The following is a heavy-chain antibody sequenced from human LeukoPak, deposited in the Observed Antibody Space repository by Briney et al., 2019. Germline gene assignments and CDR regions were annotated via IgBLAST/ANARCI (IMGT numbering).Heavy chain of an antibody. CDR1: GGSISSSSYY. D-gene: IGHD7-27*01. CDR2: IYYSGST. Sequence: SETLSLTCTVSGGSISSSSYYWGWIRQPPGKGLEWIGSIYYSGSTYYNPSLKSRVSISLDTSKNQFSLKLSSVTAADTAVYYCARAGDFDYWGQGTLVTVSS. V-gene: IGHV4-39*07. J-gene: IGHJ4*02. CDR3: ARAGDFDY.